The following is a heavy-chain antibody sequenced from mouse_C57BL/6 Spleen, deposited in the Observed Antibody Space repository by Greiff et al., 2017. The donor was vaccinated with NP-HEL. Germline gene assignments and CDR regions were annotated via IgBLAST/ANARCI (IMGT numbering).Heavy chain of an antibody. V-gene: IGHV6-6*01. J-gene: IGHJ4*01. CDR1: GFTFSDAW. CDR2: IRNKANNHAT. CDR3: TSIYDGYYEDAMDY. Sequence: EVKVEESGGGLVQPGGSMKLSCAASGFTFSDAWMDWVRQSPEKGLEWVAEIRNKANNHATYYAESVKGRFTISRDDSKSSVYLQMNSLRAEDTGIYYCTSIYDGYYEDAMDYWGQGTSVTVSS. D-gene: IGHD2-3*01.